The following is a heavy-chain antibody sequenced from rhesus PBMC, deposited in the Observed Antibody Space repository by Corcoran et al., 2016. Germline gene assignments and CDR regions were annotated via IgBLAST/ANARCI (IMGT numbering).Heavy chain of an antibody. CDR2: MHSSGST. V-gene: IGHV4S11*01. CDR1: GGSIRSNY. J-gene: IGHJ5-1*01. CDR3: ALRYEV. Sequence: QVQLQESGPGLVKPSETLSLTCAVSGGSIRSNYWSWIRQAPGRGLEWIGYMHSSGSTYSNPSLKVRVNLSVDTSKKQFSLKLTSVTAADTAVYYCALRYEVWGPGVLVTVSS. D-gene: IGHD1-1-1*01.